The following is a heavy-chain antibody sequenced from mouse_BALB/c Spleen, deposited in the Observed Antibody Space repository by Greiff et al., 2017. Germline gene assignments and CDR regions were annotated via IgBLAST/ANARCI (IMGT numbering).Heavy chain of an antibody. J-gene: IGHJ4*01. D-gene: IGHD4-1*01. V-gene: IGHV14-3*02. CDR3: ARDWDGYAMDY. Sequence: EVQLQQSGAELVKPGASVKLSCTASGFNIKDTYMHWVKQRPEQGLEWIGRIDPANGNTKYDPKFQGKATITADTSSNTAYLQLSSLTSEDTAVYYCARDWDGYAMDYWGQGTSVTVSS. CDR2: IDPANGNT. CDR1: GFNIKDTY.